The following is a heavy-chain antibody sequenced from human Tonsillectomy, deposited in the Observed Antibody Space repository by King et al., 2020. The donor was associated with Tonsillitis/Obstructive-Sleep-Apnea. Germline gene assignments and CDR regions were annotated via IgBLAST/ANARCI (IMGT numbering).Heavy chain of an antibody. J-gene: IGHJ4*02. D-gene: IGHD3-22*01. CDR1: GFTFSDYY. CDR2: ISSSSSDT. CDR3: ARDYYRGDDF. V-gene: IGHV3-11*05. Sequence: VQLVESGGGLVKPGGSLRLSCAVSGFTFSDYYMSWSRQAPGKGLEWVSYISSSSSDTNYAESVKGRFTISRDNTKNSLYLQMNSLRAEDTAVYYCARDYYRGDDFWGQGTLVTVSS.